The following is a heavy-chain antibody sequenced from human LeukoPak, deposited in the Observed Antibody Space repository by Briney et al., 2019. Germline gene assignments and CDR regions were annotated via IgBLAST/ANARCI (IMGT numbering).Heavy chain of an antibody. Sequence: GGSLRLSCAASGFTFSDYWMHWVRQVPGKGLEWVSAISGSGGSTYYADSVKGRFTISRDNSKNTLYLQMNSLRAEDTAVYYCAKDDHYGGNSVYYYYYMDVWGKGTTVTVSS. V-gene: IGHV3-23*01. J-gene: IGHJ6*03. CDR1: GFTFSDYW. D-gene: IGHD4-23*01. CDR2: ISGSGGST. CDR3: AKDDHYGGNSVYYYYYMDV.